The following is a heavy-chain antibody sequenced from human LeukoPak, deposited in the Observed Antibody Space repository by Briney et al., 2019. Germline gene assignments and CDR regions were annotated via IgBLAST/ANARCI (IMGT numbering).Heavy chain of an antibody. Sequence: GGSLRLSCAASGFTFSSYAMSWVRQAPGKGLEWVSAISGSGGSTYYADSVKGRFTISRDNSKNTLYLQMNSLRAEDTDVYNCAKAGGIAAAGTGFDYWGQGTLVTVSS. CDR2: ISGSGGST. J-gene: IGHJ4*02. V-gene: IGHV3-23*01. D-gene: IGHD6-13*01. CDR3: AKAGGIAAAGTGFDY. CDR1: GFTFSSYA.